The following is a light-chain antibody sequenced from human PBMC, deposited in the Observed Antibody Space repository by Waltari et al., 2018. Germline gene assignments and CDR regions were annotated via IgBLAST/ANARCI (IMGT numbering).Light chain of an antibody. V-gene: IGLV3-21*04. Sequence: SYVLTQPPSVSVAPGTTARLTCGGNNIGSKRVPWYQQRSGQAPVLVMHLDTARPSGIPDRFSGSNSGNTATLTISRVEAGDEADYYCQVWDITNDHRVFGGGTKLTVL. CDR3: QVWDITNDHRV. CDR2: LDT. CDR1: NIGSKR. J-gene: IGLJ3*02.